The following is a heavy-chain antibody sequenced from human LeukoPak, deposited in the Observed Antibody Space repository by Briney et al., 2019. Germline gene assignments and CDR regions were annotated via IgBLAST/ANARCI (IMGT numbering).Heavy chain of an antibody. Sequence: GGSLRLSCAASGFTFDDYGMSWVGQAPGKGLEWVSGFNWNGGSTGYADSVKGRFTISRDDAKNSLYLQMNSLRAEDTALYYCARVGATTGFDYWGQGTLVTVSS. J-gene: IGHJ4*02. V-gene: IGHV3-20*04. CDR3: ARVGATTGFDY. CDR2: FNWNGGST. D-gene: IGHD1-26*01. CDR1: GFTFDDYG.